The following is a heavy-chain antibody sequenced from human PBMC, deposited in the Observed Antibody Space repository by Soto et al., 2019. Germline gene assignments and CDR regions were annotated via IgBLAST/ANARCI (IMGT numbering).Heavy chain of an antibody. Sequence: SETLSLTCAVYGGPFSGYYWSWIRQPPGKGLEWIGEINHSGSTNYNPSLKSRVTISVDTSKNQFSLKLSSVTAADTAVYYCAATYCSGGSCQRPYYMDVWGKGTTVTVSS. J-gene: IGHJ6*03. CDR1: GGPFSGYY. CDR2: INHSGST. CDR3: AATYCSGGSCQRPYYMDV. V-gene: IGHV4-34*01. D-gene: IGHD2-15*01.